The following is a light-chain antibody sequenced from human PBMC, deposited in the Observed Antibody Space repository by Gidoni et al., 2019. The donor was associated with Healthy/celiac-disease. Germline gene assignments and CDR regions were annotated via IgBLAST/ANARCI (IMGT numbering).Light chain of an antibody. J-gene: IGKJ5*01. V-gene: IGKV1-33*01. Sequence: DIPMPPSPSSLSASVGDRVTITCQASQDISNYLNWYQQKPGKAPKLLIYDASNLETGVPSRFSGSGSGTDFTFTISSLQPEDIATYYCQQYDNLPLTFXXXTRLEIK. CDR1: QDISNY. CDR2: DAS. CDR3: QQYDNLPLT.